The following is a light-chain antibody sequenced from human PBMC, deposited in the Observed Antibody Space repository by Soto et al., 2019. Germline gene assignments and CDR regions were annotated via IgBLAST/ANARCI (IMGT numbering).Light chain of an antibody. CDR2: EVS. J-gene: IGLJ1*01. CDR1: SSDVGGYNY. CDR3: SSYAGSNNRRV. V-gene: IGLV2-8*01. Sequence: QSALTQPPSAFGSPGQSVTISCTGTSSDVGGYNYVSWYQQHPGKAPKLMIYEVSKRPSGVPDRFSGSESDNTASLTVSGLQAEDEADYYCSSYAGSNNRRVFGGGAKVTVL.